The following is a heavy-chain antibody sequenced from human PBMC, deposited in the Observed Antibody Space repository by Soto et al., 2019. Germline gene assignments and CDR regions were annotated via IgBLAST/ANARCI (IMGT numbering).Heavy chain of an antibody. D-gene: IGHD5-18*01. CDR1: GYSFTSYW. CDR3: ATTRIQLWFGPFDP. Sequence: GESLKISCKGSGYSFTSYWIGWVRQMPGKGLEWMGIIYPGDSDTRYSPSFQGQVTISADKSISTAYPQWSSLKASDTAVYYCATTRIQLWFGPFDPWGQGTLVTVSS. CDR2: IYPGDSDT. V-gene: IGHV5-51*01. J-gene: IGHJ5*02.